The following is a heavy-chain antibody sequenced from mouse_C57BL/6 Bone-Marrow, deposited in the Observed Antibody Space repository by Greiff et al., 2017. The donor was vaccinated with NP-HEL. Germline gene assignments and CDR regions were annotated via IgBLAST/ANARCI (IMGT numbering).Heavy chain of an antibody. CDR2: IYPGDGDT. CDR3: ARGLWSPFAY. V-gene: IGHV1-82*01. D-gene: IGHD1-1*02. J-gene: IGHJ3*01. CDR1: GYAFSSSW. Sequence: VQLQQSGPELVKPGASVKISCKASGYAFSSSWMNWVKQRPGKGLEWIGRIYPGDGDTNYNGKFKGKATLTADKSSSTAYMQLSSLTSEDSAVYFCARGLWSPFAYWGQGTLVTVSA.